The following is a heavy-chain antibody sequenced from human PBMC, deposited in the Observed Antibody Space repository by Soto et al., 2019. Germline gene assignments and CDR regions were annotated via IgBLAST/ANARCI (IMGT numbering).Heavy chain of an antibody. CDR1: GFTFSSYG. CDR3: RRDRENYGYFDY. V-gene: IGHV3-33*01. Sequence: QVQLVESGGGVVKPGRSLRLSCAASGFTFSSYGMNWVRQAPGKGLEWVAVIWYDGSNKYYADSVKGRFTISRDNSKNTLYLQKNTREGEDTAVYYCRRDRENYGYFDYWGQGTLVTVSS. D-gene: IGHD3-10*01. CDR2: IWYDGSNK. J-gene: IGHJ4*02.